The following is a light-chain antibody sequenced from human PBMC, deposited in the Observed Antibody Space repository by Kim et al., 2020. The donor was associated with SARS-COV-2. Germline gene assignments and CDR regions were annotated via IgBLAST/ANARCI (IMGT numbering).Light chain of an antibody. Sequence: SPGQTASITCSGDKLGDKYACWYQQRPGQSPVLVIYQDNKRPSGIPERFSGSSSGNTATLTISGTQAMDEADYYCQAWDSSTARYVFGTGTKVTVL. J-gene: IGLJ1*01. CDR3: QAWDSSTARYV. CDR1: KLGDKY. CDR2: QDN. V-gene: IGLV3-1*01.